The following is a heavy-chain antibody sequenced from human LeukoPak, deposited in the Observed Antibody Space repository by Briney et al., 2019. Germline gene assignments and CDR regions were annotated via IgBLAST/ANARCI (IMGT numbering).Heavy chain of an antibody. CDR2: IYHTGST. CDR3: ARDPQI. CDR1: GYSISSGYY. Sequence: SETLSLTCTVSGYSISSGYYWVWIRQPPGKGLESIGSIYHTGSTLYNPSLKSRVTISVDTSKNQFSLRLTSVTAADTAVYYCARDPQIWGQGTLVTVSS. V-gene: IGHV4-38-2*02. J-gene: IGHJ4*02.